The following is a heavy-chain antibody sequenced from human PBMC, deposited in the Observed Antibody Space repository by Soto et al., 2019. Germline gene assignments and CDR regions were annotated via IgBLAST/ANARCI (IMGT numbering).Heavy chain of an antibody. J-gene: IGHJ6*03. CDR1: GFTFDDYS. D-gene: IGHD6-19*01. CDR3: VKDEAGYMDV. V-gene: IGHV3-9*01. CDR2: IYWNSGIV. Sequence: EVQLVESGGGLVQPGRSLRLSCAASGFTFDDYSMHWVRQAPGQGLEWVSGIYWNSGIVGYADSVKGRFTISRDNAKNSLFLQMNSLRDEATVLYYCVKDEAGYMDVWGKGTTVAVSS.